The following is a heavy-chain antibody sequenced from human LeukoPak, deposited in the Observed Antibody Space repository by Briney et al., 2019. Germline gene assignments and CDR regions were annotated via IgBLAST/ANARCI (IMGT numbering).Heavy chain of an antibody. V-gene: IGHV4-34*01. CDR2: INHSGST. Sequence: PSETQSFTCAVYGGSFSGYYWSWIRQPPGKGLEWIGEINHSGSTNYSPSLKSRVTISVDTSKNQFSLKLSSVTAADTAVYYRARHCSGGSCYSLFDYWGQGTLVTVSS. CDR3: ARHCSGGSCYSLFDY. CDR1: GGSFSGYY. J-gene: IGHJ4*02. D-gene: IGHD2-15*01.